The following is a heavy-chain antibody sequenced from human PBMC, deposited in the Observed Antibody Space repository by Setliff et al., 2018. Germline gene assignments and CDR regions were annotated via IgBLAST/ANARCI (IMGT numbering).Heavy chain of an antibody. Sequence: GESLKISCKGSGYSFTSYWIGWVRQMPGKGLEWMGIIYPGDSDTRYSPSFQGQVTISADKSISTAYLQWSSVTAADTALYYCAKADEGPRRASGSYYPLLRFDPWGQGTLVTVSS. CDR3: AKADEGPRRASGSYYPLLRFDP. J-gene: IGHJ5*02. CDR2: IYPGDSDT. CDR1: GYSFTSYW. V-gene: IGHV5-51*01. D-gene: IGHD3-10*01.